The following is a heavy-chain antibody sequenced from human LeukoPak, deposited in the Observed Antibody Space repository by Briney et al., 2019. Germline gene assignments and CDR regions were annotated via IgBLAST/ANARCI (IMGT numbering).Heavy chain of an antibody. Sequence: GGSLRLSCAASGFTFSSYGMHWVRQAPGKGLEWVAVIWYDGSNKYYADSVKGRFTISRDNSKNTLYLQMNSLGAEDTAVYYCARERVYGGQSFDYWGQGTLVTVSS. CDR2: IWYDGSNK. D-gene: IGHD4-23*01. V-gene: IGHV3-33*01. CDR1: GFTFSSYG. J-gene: IGHJ4*02. CDR3: ARERVYGGQSFDY.